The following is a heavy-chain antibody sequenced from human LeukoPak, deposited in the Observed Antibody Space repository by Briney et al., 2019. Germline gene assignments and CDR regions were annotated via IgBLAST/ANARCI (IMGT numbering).Heavy chain of an antibody. CDR3: ARYSGYDRIAVPGTYSYYYMDV. V-gene: IGHV6-1*01. D-gene: IGHD6-19*01. Sequence: SQTLSLTCAISGDSVSRNSAAWNWIRQSPSRGLEWLGRTYYRSKWYNDYAVSVKSRITINPDTSKNQFSLQLNSVTPEDTAVYYCARYSGYDRIAVPGTYSYYYMDVWGKGTTVTISS. J-gene: IGHJ6*03. CDR1: GDSVSRNSAA. CDR2: TYYRSKWYN.